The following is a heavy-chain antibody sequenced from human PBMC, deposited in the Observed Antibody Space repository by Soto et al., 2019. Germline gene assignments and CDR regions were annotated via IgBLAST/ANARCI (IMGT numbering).Heavy chain of an antibody. Sequence: EVQLVESGGDLVQPGGSLRLSCAASGFTFSSCAMHWVRQAPGKGLEYVSAISSNGGSTYYANSVKGRFTISRDNSKNTLYLQMGSLRAEDMAVYYCARDHIGYDRWGQGTLVTVSS. CDR3: ARDHIGYDR. CDR2: ISSNGGST. CDR1: GFTFSSCA. V-gene: IGHV3-64*01. J-gene: IGHJ4*02. D-gene: IGHD5-12*01.